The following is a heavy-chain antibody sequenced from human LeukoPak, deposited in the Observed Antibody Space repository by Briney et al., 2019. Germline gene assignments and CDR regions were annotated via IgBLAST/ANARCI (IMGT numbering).Heavy chain of an antibody. Sequence: GGSLRLSCAASGFTFDDYDMTWLRQAPGKGLEWVSAINWNGWSTGYADPVKGRFTISRDNAKNSLYLQMDSLRAEDTALYYCARVSLMITFGGVIGWFDPWGQGTLVSVSS. D-gene: IGHD3-16*02. CDR2: INWNGWST. CDR1: GFTFDDYD. V-gene: IGHV3-20*04. J-gene: IGHJ5*02. CDR3: ARVSLMITFGGVIGWFDP.